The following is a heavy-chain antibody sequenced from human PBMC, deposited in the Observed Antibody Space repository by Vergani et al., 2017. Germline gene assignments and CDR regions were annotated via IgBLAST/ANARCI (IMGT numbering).Heavy chain of an antibody. CDR2: ISSSSSYI. J-gene: IGHJ4*02. CDR1: GFTFSSYS. V-gene: IGHV3-21*01. Sequence: EVQLVESGGGLVKPGGSLRLSCAASGFTFSSYSMNWVRQAPGKGLEWVSSISSSSSYIYYADSVKGRFTISRDNAKNSLYLQMNSLRAEDTAVYYCARRRGGVYYYDSSGYYXFDYWGQGTLVTVSS. D-gene: IGHD3-22*01. CDR3: ARRRGGVYYYDSSGYYXFDY.